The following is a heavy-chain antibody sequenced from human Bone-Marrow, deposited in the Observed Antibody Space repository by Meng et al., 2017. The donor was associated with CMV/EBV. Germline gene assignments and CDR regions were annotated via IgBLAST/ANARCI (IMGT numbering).Heavy chain of an antibody. CDR1: GYTFTSYD. CDR3: ARAAHYSSSLYFDY. CDR2: VSPNSGNT. V-gene: IGHV1-8*01. J-gene: IGHJ4*02. D-gene: IGHD6-6*01. Sequence: ASGYTFTSYDINWVRQATGQGFEWMGWVSPNSGNTGYAPKFQGRVTMTGNTSISTAYMELSSLRSDDTAVYFCARAAHYSSSLYFDYWGQGALVTSPQ.